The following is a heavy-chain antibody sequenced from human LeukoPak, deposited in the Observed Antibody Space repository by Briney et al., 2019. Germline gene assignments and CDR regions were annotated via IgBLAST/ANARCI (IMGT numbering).Heavy chain of an antibody. Sequence: GGSLRLSCAASGFTVSSNYMNWVRQAPGKGLEWVSVIYSGGNTYYADSVKGRFTISRDNSKKTLYLQMNSLRAEDTAVYYCASRLGSSWGGFDYWGQGTLVTVSS. D-gene: IGHD6-13*01. CDR1: GFTVSSNY. CDR2: IYSGGNT. CDR3: ASRLGSSWGGFDY. J-gene: IGHJ4*02. V-gene: IGHV3-66*02.